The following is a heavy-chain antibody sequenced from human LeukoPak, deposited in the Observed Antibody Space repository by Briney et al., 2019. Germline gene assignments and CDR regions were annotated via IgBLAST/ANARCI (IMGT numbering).Heavy chain of an antibody. CDR3: ARGEDIVVVVAAKDKDHRRGWFDP. Sequence: SETLSLTCAVYGGSFSGYYWSWIRQPPGKGLEWIGEINHSGSTNYNPSLKSRVTISVDTSKNQFSLQLNSVTPEDTAVYYCARGEDIVVVVAAKDKDHRRGWFDPWGQGTLVTVSS. J-gene: IGHJ5*02. CDR2: INHSGST. V-gene: IGHV4-34*01. D-gene: IGHD2-15*01. CDR1: GGSFSGYY.